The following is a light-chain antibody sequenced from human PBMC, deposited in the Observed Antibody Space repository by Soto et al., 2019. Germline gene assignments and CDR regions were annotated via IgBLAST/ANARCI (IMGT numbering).Light chain of an antibody. CDR3: QQYVTSPST. CDR2: GAS. J-gene: IGKJ1*01. Sequence: DIVLTQSPGTLSLSPGERATLSCRASQSVSSNYLAWYQQKPGQAPRLLIYGASSGVTGIPDRFSGSGSGTDFALTISRLEPEDFAVYYCQQYVTSPSTFGQGTKVEIK. CDR1: QSVSSNY. V-gene: IGKV3-20*01.